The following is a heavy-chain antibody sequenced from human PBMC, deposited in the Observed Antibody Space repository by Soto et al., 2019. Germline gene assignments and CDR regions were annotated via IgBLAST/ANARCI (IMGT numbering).Heavy chain of an antibody. J-gene: IGHJ4*02. CDR1: GFSLSTSGVG. D-gene: IGHD2-15*01. Sequence: QITLKESGPTLVKPTQTLTLTCTFSGFSLSTSGVGVGWIRQPPGKALEWLALIYWDDDKRYSPSLKSRLTITKDTSKNQVVLTMTNMDTVDTATYYCSHRRSYCSGGSCYSGFDYWGQGTLVTVSS. CDR3: SHRRSYCSGGSCYSGFDY. CDR2: IYWDDDK. V-gene: IGHV2-5*02.